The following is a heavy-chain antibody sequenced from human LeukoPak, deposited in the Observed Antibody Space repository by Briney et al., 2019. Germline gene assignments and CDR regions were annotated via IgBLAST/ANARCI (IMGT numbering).Heavy chain of an antibody. CDR1: GYSFTSYW. V-gene: IGHV5-51*01. J-gene: IGHJ4*02. CDR3: ASHNYYFDSSGYYYLG. D-gene: IGHD3-22*01. Sequence: HGESLKISCKGSGYSFTSYWIAWVRQMPGKGLEWMGIIFPGDSETRYSPSFQGQVTISADKSINTAYLQWSSLKASDTAMYYCASHNYYFDSSGYYYLGWGQGTLVTVSS. CDR2: IFPGDSET.